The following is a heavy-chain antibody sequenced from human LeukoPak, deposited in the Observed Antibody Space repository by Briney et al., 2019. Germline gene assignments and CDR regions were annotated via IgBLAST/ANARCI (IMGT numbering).Heavy chain of an antibody. CDR3: ARERTVAGLFDY. Sequence: GGSLRLSCAASGFTFSNAWMSWVRQAPGKGLEWVSVIYSGGRTYYADSVKGRFTISRDNSKNTLYLQMNSLRSEDTAVYYCARERTVAGLFDYWGQGTLVTVSS. J-gene: IGHJ4*02. D-gene: IGHD6-19*01. V-gene: IGHV3-66*01. CDR1: GFTFSNAW. CDR2: IYSGGRT.